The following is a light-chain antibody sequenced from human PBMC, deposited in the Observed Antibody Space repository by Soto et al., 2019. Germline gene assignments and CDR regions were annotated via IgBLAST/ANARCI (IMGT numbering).Light chain of an antibody. CDR3: QQNVQSPWT. Sequence: ESGWTQSKATLSLSPGERATLSCRASQSVGSSYLAWYQQRPGQAPRLLIYGASSRATGIPDRFSGSGSGTDFTLTISRLEPEDFAVYFCQQNVQSPWTFGQGTQVE. CDR2: GAS. V-gene: IGKV3-20*01. CDR1: QSVGSSY. J-gene: IGKJ1*01.